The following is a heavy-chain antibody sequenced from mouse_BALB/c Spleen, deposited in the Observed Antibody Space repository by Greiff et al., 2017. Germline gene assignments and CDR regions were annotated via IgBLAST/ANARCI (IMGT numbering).Heavy chain of an antibody. J-gene: IGHJ4*01. D-gene: IGHD2-4*01. CDR2: IDPANGNT. V-gene: IGHV14-3*02. CDR1: GFNIKDTY. Sequence: VQLQQSGAELVKPGASVKLSCTASGFNIKDTYMHWVKQRPEQGLEWIGRIDPANGNTKYDPKFQGKATITADTSSNTAYLQLSSLTSEDTAVYYCARRGITTIYYAMDYWGQGTSVTVSS. CDR3: ARRGITTIYYAMDY.